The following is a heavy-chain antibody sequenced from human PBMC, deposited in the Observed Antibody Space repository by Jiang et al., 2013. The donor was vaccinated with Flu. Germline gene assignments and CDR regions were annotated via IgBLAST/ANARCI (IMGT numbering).Heavy chain of an antibody. CDR2: INPSGGST. CDR3: ARDRRIEIAYTYYYYGMDV. J-gene: IGHJ6*02. D-gene: IGHD3-16*01. CDR1: GYTFTSYY. Sequence: GAEVKKPGASVKVSCKASGYTFTSYYMHWVRQAPGQGLEWMGIINPSGGSTSYAQKFQGRVTMTRDTSTSTVYMELSSLRSEDTAVYYCARDRRIEIAYTYYYYGMDVWGQGTTVTVSS. V-gene: IGHV1-46*03.